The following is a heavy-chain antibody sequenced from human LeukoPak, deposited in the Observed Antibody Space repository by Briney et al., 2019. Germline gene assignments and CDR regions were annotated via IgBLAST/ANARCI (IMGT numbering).Heavy chain of an antibody. Sequence: ASVKVSCKASGYTFTSYDINWVRQATGQGLEWMGWMNPNSGNTGYAQKFQGRVTITRNTSISTAYMELSSLRPEDTAVYYCARSSGYYFPFDYWGQETLVTVSS. V-gene: IGHV1-8*03. J-gene: IGHJ4*02. CDR2: MNPNSGNT. CDR1: GYTFTSYD. D-gene: IGHD3-22*01. CDR3: ARSSGYYFPFDY.